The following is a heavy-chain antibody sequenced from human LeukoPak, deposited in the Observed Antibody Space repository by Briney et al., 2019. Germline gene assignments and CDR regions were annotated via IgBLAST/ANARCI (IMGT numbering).Heavy chain of an antibody. J-gene: IGHJ4*02. CDR3: ARTYYDILTGIDY. D-gene: IGHD3-9*01. Sequence: GGSLRLSCADSGLTFSSYAMSWVRQAPGKGLEWVSAISHSGGSPYYADSVKGRFTISRDNAKNSLYLQMNSLRAEDTAVYYCARTYYDILTGIDYWGQGTLVTVSS. V-gene: IGHV3-23*01. CDR2: ISHSGGSP. CDR1: GLTFSSYA.